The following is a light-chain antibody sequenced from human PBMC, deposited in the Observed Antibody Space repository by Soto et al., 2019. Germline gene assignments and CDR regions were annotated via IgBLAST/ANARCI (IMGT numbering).Light chain of an antibody. J-gene: IGLJ3*02. CDR2: EVS. Sequence: QSVLTQPASVSGSPGQSITISCTGTSSDVGGYNYVSWYQQHPGKAPKLMIYEVSDRPSGVSNRVSGSKSDNTASLTISGLQADDEADYYCSSYTSSTTLVFGGGTKLTVL. CDR1: SSDVGGYNY. V-gene: IGLV2-14*01. CDR3: SSYTSSTTLV.